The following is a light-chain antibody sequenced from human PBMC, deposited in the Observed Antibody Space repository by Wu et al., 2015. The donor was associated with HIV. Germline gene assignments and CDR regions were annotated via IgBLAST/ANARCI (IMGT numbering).Light chain of an antibody. V-gene: IGKV3D-20*02. Sequence: EIALTQSPGTLSLSPGEGATLSCRASQSFSSNFLAWYQQKPGQAPRVLIYAASNRATGIPARFSGSGSGTDFTLTISSLEPEDFAVYYCQQRGNWLSITFGQGTRLEIK. CDR1: QSFSSNF. CDR3: QQRGNWLSIT. J-gene: IGKJ5*01. CDR2: AAS.